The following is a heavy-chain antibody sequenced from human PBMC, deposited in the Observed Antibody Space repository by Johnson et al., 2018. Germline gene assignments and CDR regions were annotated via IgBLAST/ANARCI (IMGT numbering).Heavy chain of an antibody. V-gene: IGHV3-33*01. J-gene: IGHJ3*02. CDR1: GFDFRSYG. CDR3: ASLKYCTNGVCYHAFDI. CDR2: IWYDGRKQ. D-gene: IGHD2-8*01. Sequence: QVQLVQSGGGVVQPGKSLRLSCAASGFDFRSYGLHWVRQAPGKGLEWLTVIWYDGRKQYYIDSVKGRFTVPRENSNNTLYLQMNSLRAEDTAVYYWASLKYCTNGVCYHAFDIWGQGTMVTVSS.